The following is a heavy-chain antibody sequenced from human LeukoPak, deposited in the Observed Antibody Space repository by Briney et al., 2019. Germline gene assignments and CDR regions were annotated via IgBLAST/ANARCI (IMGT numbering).Heavy chain of an antibody. CDR1: GYTFTGYY. D-gene: IGHD6-19*01. V-gene: IGHV1-2*07. CDR3: ARAAVTWIAVAGVDY. J-gene: IGHJ4*02. CDR2: INPNSGGT. Sequence: WASVKVSCKASGYTFTGYYMHWVRQAPGQGLEWMGWINPNSGGTNYAHKFQGRVTMTRDTSISTAYMELSRLRSDDTAVYYCARAAVTWIAVAGVDYWGQGTLVTVSS.